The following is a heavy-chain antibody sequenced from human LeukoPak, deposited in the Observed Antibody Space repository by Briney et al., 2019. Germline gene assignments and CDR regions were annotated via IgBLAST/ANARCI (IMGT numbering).Heavy chain of an antibody. CDR2: IYYSGST. CDR1: GGSISSYY. CDR3: AAVLEMAPKGMVFDP. D-gene: IGHD5-24*01. Sequence: SETLSLTCTVSGGSISSYYWSWIRQPPGKGLEWIGYIYYSGSTNYNPSLKSRVTISVDTSKNQFSLKLSSVTAADTAVYYCAAVLEMAPKGMVFDPWGQGTLVTVSS. J-gene: IGHJ5*02. V-gene: IGHV4-59*01.